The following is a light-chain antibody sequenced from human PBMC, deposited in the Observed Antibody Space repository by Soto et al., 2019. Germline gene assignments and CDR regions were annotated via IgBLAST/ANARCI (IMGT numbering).Light chain of an antibody. CDR1: SSDVGTYNL. J-gene: IGLJ1*01. V-gene: IGLV2-23*02. CDR2: EVS. CDR3: CLYARSNTLV. Sequence: QSALTQPASVSGSPGQSITISCTGTSSDVGTYNLVSWYQQHPGKAPKLMIYEVSERPSGVSNRFYGSKSGNTASLTISGLQAEDEADYYCCLYARSNTLVFGTGTKVTVL.